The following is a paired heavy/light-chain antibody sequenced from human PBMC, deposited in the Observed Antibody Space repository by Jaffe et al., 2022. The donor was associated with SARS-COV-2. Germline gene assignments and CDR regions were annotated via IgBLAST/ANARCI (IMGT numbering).Light chain of an antibody. CDR3: HQSSSLPYT. CDR1: QSIGTS. Sequence: EVLLTQSPDFQSVTPKEKVTITCRASQSIGTSIHWYQQKADQSPKVLIKYASQSFSGVPSRFSGSGSGTDFTLTINGLEGEDAATYYCHQSSSLPYTFGQGTKLEIK. V-gene: IGKV6-21*01. J-gene: IGKJ2*01. CDR2: YAS.
Heavy chain of an antibody. CDR1: GGSISSSNW. D-gene: IGHD6-13*01. CDR3: ASLSSTWYVFDY. Sequence: QVQLQESGPGLVKPSGTLSLTCAVPGGSISSSNWWSWVRQPPGRGLEWIGEINHSGSTNYNPSLKSRVSISVDKSKNQFSLKLNSVTAADTAVYYCASLSSTWYVFDYWGQGTLVTVSS. J-gene: IGHJ4*02. CDR2: INHSGST. V-gene: IGHV4-4*02.